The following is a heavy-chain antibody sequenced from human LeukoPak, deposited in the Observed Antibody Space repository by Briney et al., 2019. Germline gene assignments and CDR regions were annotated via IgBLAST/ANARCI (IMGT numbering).Heavy chain of an antibody. V-gene: IGHV3-33*01. CDR3: ARGGGYYDSSGYPLLDY. CDR2: IWYDGRKT. CDR1: GFTFSDYG. Sequence: PGGSLRLSCAASGFTFSDYGMYWVRQAPGKGLERVALIWYDGRKTQYADSVKGRFTVARDNSNNTLHLQMNTLRAEDTSLYYSARGGGYYDSSGYPLLDYWGQGTLVTVSS. D-gene: IGHD3-22*01. J-gene: IGHJ4*02.